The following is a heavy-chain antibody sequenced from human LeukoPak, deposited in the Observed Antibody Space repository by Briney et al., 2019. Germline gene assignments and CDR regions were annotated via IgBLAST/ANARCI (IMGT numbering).Heavy chain of an antibody. CDR1: GFTFSSYG. CDR2: ISYDGSNK. D-gene: IGHD4-17*01. J-gene: IGHJ4*02. CDR3: AREAYGDLYFDY. Sequence: GGSLRLSCAVSGFTFSSYGMHWVRQAPGKGLEWVAVISYDGSNKYYADSVKARFTISRDNSKNTLYVQMNSLRTEDTAVYYCAREAYGDLYFDYWGQGTLVIVSS. V-gene: IGHV3-30*03.